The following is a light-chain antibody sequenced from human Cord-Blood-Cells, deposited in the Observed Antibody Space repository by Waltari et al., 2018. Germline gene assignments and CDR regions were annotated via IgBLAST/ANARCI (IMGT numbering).Light chain of an antibody. CDR2: EVR. CDR1: SRDVGGYNY. Sequence: QSALTQPPSASGSPGQSVTIPCTGTSRDVGGYNYVSWYQHHPGKAPKPMIYEVRKRPSGVPVRFSGSKSGNTASLTVSGLQAEDEADYYCSSYAGSNNVVFGGGTKLTVL. V-gene: IGLV2-8*01. J-gene: IGLJ2*01. CDR3: SSYAGSNNVV.